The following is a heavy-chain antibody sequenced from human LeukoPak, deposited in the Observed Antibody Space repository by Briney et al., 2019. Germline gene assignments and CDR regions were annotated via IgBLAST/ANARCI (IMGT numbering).Heavy chain of an antibody. CDR1: GGSISSSSYY. J-gene: IGHJ6*03. CDR2: IYYTGST. CDR3: ARLHYGGNYGYYYYYMDV. Sequence: PSETLSLTCTVSGGSISSSSYYWGWIRQPPGKGLEWIGSIYYTGSTYYNPSLKSRVTISVDTSKNQFSLKLSSVTAADTAEYYCARLHYGGNYGYYYYYMDVWGKGTTVTISS. V-gene: IGHV4-39*01. D-gene: IGHD4-23*01.